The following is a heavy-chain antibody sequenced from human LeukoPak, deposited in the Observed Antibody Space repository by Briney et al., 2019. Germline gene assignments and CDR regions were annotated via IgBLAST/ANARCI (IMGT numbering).Heavy chain of an antibody. CDR2: ISSSSTI. J-gene: IGHJ4*02. Sequence: GGSLRLSCAASGFTFSGYSMNWVRQAPGKGLEWVSSISSSSTIYYADSVKGRFTISRDNAKNSLYLQMNSLRAEDTAVYYCARAPGAYAFLDYWGQGALVTVSS. V-gene: IGHV3-69-1*01. CDR1: GFTFSGYS. D-gene: IGHD3/OR15-3a*01. CDR3: ARAPGAYAFLDY.